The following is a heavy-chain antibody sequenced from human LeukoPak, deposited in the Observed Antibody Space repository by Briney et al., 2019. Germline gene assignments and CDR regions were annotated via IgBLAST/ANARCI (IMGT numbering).Heavy chain of an antibody. CDR3: AREWYEYGGDSGGY. J-gene: IGHJ4*02. D-gene: IGHD4-23*01. Sequence: PGGSLRLSCAASGFTVSSNYMSWVRQAPGKGLEWVSVIYSGGSTYYADSVKGRYTISRDNAENSLYLQMASLRAEDTATYYCAREWYEYGGDSGGYWGQGTLVTVSS. CDR1: GFTVSSNY. V-gene: IGHV3-53*01. CDR2: IYSGGST.